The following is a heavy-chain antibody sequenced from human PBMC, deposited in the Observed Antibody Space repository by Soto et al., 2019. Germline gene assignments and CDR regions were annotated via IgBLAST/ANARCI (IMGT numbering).Heavy chain of an antibody. V-gene: IGHV3-30*04. CDR2: ISYDGSLE. CDR3: ARAAYSSSWTWLDP. D-gene: IGHD6-13*01. J-gene: IGHJ5*02. CDR1: GFNFRSYA. Sequence: QVQLVESGGGVVQAGRSLRLSCAASGFNFRSYAIHWVRQAPGKGQEWVAVISYDGSLEYYADSVKGRFTISRDNSKNTLPLQINSLRGEDTSISYCARAAYSSSWTWLDPWGQGTLVTFSS.